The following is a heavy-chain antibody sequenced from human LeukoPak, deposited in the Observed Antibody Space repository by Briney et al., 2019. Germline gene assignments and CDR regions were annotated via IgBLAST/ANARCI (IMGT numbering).Heavy chain of an antibody. CDR1: GGSISSSSYY. CDR3: ARPGRGEDQVADYFDY. D-gene: IGHD3-16*01. J-gene: IGHJ4*02. V-gene: IGHV4-39*01. Sequence: PSETLSLTCTVSGGSISSSSYYWGWIRQPPGKGLEWIGSIYYSGSTYYNPSLKSRVTISVDTSKNQFSLKLSSVTAADTAVYYCARPGRGEDQVADYFDYWGQGTLVTVSS. CDR2: IYYSGST.